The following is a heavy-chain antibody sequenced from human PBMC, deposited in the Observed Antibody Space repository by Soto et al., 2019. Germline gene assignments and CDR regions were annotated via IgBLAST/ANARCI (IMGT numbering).Heavy chain of an antibody. Sequence: QVQLQESGPGLVKPSETLSLTCTVSGGSVSSGSYYWSWIRQPPGKGLEWIGYIYYSGSTNYNPSLKSRVTISVDTSNNQFSLKLSSVTAADTVVYYCARERGVTYLRYYYYSMDVWGQGTTVTVSS. CDR3: ARERGVTYLRYYYYSMDV. V-gene: IGHV4-61*01. D-gene: IGHD3-3*01. CDR1: GGSVSSGSYY. CDR2: IYYSGST. J-gene: IGHJ6*02.